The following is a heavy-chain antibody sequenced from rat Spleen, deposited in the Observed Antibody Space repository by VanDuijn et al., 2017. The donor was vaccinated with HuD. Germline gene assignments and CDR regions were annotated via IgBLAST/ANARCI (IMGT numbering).Heavy chain of an antibody. J-gene: IGHJ2*01. Sequence: EVELVESGGGLVQPGRSLKLSCVASGFTFSDYNMAWVRQAPKKGLEWVATISSDGSSTYYRDSVKGRFTISRDNAESTLYLQMDSLRSEDTATYYCTTGIQPRHWGQGVMVTVSS. D-gene: IGHD1-5*01. CDR3: TTGIQPRH. CDR2: ISSDGSST. CDR1: GFTFSDYN. V-gene: IGHV5-7*01.